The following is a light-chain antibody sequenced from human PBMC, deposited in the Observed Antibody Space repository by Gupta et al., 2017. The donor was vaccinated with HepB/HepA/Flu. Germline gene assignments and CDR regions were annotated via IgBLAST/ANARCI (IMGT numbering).Light chain of an antibody. CDR3: QQYNSSPFT. CDR1: QSISSW. V-gene: IGKV1-5*03. Sequence: DIQMTQSPSTLSASVGDRVTITCRASQSISSWLAWYQQKPGKAPKLLMYKASSLESEVPSRFSGSGSGTEFTLTISSLQPDAFASYYCQQYNSSPFTFGPGTKVDIK. CDR2: KAS. J-gene: IGKJ3*01.